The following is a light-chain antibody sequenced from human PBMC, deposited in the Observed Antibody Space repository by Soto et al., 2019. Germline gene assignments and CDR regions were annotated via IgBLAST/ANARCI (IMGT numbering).Light chain of an antibody. CDR1: QSVDTTF. CDR3: QQYMSSVT. Sequence: EIVLTQSPGSLSLSPGQRATLSCRASQSVDTTFFAWYQKKPGQAPRLLIYGASKRATGNPDRFSGSGSGTDFTLIISRLEPEDFAVYYCQQYMSSVTFGQGTKVEIK. J-gene: IGKJ1*01. V-gene: IGKV3-20*01. CDR2: GAS.